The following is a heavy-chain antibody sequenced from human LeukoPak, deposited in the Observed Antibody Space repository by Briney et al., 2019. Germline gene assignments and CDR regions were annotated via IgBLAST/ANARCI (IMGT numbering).Heavy chain of an antibody. CDR2: TSAYNGNT. D-gene: IGHD4-17*01. CDR1: GYTFTSYG. Sequence: VASVKVSCKASGYTFTSYGISWVRQAPGQGLEWMGWTSAYNGNTNYAQKLQGRVTMTTDTSTSTAYMELRSLRSDDTAVYYCARVAGVTTVNWFDPWGQGTLVTVS. CDR3: ARVAGVTTVNWFDP. V-gene: IGHV1-18*01. J-gene: IGHJ5*02.